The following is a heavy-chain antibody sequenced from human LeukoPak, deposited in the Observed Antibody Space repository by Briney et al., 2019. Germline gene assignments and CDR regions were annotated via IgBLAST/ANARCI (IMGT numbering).Heavy chain of an antibody. CDR2: ISGSGGST. D-gene: IGHD2-8*01. V-gene: IGHV3-23*01. Sequence: PGGSLGLSCAASGFTFSSYAMSWVRQAPGKGLEWVSAISGSGGSTYYADSVKGRFTISRDNSKNTLYLQMNSLRAEDTAVYYCDSMVYAMGIEYWGQGTLVTVSS. CDR1: GFTFSSYA. J-gene: IGHJ4*02. CDR3: DSMVYAMGIEY.